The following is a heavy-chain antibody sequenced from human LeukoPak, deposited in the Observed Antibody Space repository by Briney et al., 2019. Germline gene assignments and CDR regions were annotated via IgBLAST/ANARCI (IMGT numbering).Heavy chain of an antibody. CDR3: ARVVGARGRGYGMDV. Sequence: PSETLSLTCTVSGSSISSSSYYWGWIRQPPGKGLEWIGSIYHSGSTYYNPSLKSRVTISVDTSKNQFSLKLSSVTAADTAVYYCARVVGARGRGYGMDVWGQGTTVTVSS. J-gene: IGHJ6*02. D-gene: IGHD3-10*01. CDR2: IYHSGST. V-gene: IGHV4-39*07. CDR1: GSSISSSSYY.